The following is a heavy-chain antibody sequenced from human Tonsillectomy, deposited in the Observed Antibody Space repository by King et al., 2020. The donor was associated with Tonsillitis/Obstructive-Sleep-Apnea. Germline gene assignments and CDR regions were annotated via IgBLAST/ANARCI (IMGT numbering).Heavy chain of an antibody. Sequence: VQLVESGGGFVKPGRSLRLSCTTSGFTFGDYDMSWFRQAPGKGLEWVGFIRSKAYGGTTEYAASVKGRFTISRGDSKSIAYLQMNSLKTEDTTVYYCSSCCIVGATPEYDAFDIWGQGTMVTVSS. D-gene: IGHD1-26*01. CDR1: GFTFGDYD. J-gene: IGHJ3*02. CDR2: IRSKAYGGTT. CDR3: SSCCIVGATPEYDAFDI. V-gene: IGHV3-49*05.